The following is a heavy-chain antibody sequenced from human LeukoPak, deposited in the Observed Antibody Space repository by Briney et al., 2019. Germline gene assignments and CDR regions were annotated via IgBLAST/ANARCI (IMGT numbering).Heavy chain of an antibody. Sequence: SETLSLTCAVYGGSFSGYYWSWIRQPPGKGLEWIGEINHSGSTNYNPSLKSRVTMLVDMSKNQFSLKLSSVTAADTAVYYCAGGGDSSGYYLQDAFDIWGQGTMVTVSS. V-gene: IGHV4-34*01. CDR2: INHSGST. J-gene: IGHJ3*02. CDR1: GGSFSGYY. CDR3: AGGGDSSGYYLQDAFDI. D-gene: IGHD3-22*01.